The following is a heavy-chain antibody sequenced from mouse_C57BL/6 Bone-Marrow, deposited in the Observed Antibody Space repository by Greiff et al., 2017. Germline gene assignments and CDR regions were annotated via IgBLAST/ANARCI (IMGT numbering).Heavy chain of an antibody. J-gene: IGHJ1*03. Sequence: EVKLQESGPGLVKPSQSLSLTCSVTGYSITSGYYWNWIRQFPGNKLEWMGYISYDGSNNYNPSLKNRISITRDTSKNQFFLKLNSVTTEDTATYYCARDPNYYGSSPHWYFDVWGTGTTVTVSS. CDR2: ISYDGSN. D-gene: IGHD1-1*01. CDR1: GYSITSGYY. CDR3: ARDPNYYGSSPHWYFDV. V-gene: IGHV3-6*01.